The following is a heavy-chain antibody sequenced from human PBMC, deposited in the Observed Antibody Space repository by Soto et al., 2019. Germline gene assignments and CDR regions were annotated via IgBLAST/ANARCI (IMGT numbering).Heavy chain of an antibody. CDR3: ARDRSYSSGWNDAFDI. D-gene: IGHD6-19*01. CDR1: GYTFTSYA. Sequence: ASVKVSCKASGYTFTSYAMHWVRQAPGQRLEWMGWINAGNGNTKYSKKFQGRVTITRDTSASTAYMELSSLRSEDTAVYYCARDRSYSSGWNDAFDIWGQGTMVTVSS. CDR2: INAGNGNT. V-gene: IGHV1-3*01. J-gene: IGHJ3*02.